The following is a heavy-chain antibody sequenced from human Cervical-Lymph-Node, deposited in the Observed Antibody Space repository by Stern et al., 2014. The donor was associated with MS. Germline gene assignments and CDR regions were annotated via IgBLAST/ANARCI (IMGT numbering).Heavy chain of an antibody. J-gene: IGHJ4*02. Sequence: VQLLESGAEVKKPGSSVKVSCKSSGGTFSTHAISWVRQAPGQGLERLGRIIPILDTTVYAQRFQGRLAIDADESSDTAYMELRSLTPDDTAVYYCAREKSDCSGGSCFSSLDYWGQGTLVTVSS. D-gene: IGHD2-15*01. CDR2: IIPILDTT. CDR3: AREKSDCSGGSCFSSLDY. CDR1: GGTFSTHA. V-gene: IGHV1-69*11.